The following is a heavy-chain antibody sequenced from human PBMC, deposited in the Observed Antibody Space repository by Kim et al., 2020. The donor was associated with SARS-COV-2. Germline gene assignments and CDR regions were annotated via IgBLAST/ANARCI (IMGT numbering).Heavy chain of an antibody. D-gene: IGHD3-10*01. CDR2: IGIAGDT. J-gene: IGHJ4*02. CDR3: ARAKGVGEPYFDY. V-gene: IGHV3-13*04. CDR1: GFTFSSYD. Sequence: GGSLRLSCAASGFTFSSYDMHWVRQATGKGLEWVSAIGIAGDTFYPGSVKGRFTISRENAKNSLYLQMDSLRAGDTAVYYCARAKGVGEPYFDYWGQGTLVTVSS.